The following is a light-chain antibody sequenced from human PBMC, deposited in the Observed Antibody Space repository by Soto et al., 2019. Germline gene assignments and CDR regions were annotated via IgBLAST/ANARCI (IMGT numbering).Light chain of an antibody. CDR2: EVS. Sequence: QSALTRPASVSGSPGQSITISCTGTSSDVGGYNYVSWYQQHPGKAPKLMIYEVSNRPSGVSHRFSGSKSGNTASLTISGLQAEDEADYYCSSYTGNNTPYVFGTGTKVTVL. CDR3: SSYTGNNTPYV. CDR1: SSDVGGYNY. J-gene: IGLJ1*01. V-gene: IGLV2-14*01.